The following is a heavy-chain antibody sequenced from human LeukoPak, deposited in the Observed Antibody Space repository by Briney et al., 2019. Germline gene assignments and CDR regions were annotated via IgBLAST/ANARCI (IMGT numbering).Heavy chain of an antibody. V-gene: IGHV1-18*01. Sequence: VSSVRLSCKESGDAFTSNGSSWVRQAHGQGLEWMGWISAYNGNTNYAQKLQGRVTMTTDTSTSTAYMELRSLRSDDTAVYYCARGEDSSSWYGVWFDPWGQGTLVTVSS. CDR3: ARGEDSSSWYGVWFDP. J-gene: IGHJ5*02. CDR2: ISAYNGNT. D-gene: IGHD6-13*01. CDR1: GDAFTSNG.